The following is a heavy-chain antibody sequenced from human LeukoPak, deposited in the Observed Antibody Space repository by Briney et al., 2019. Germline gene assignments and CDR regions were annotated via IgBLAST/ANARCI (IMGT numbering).Heavy chain of an antibody. CDR2: ISTRSDYI. V-gene: IGHV3-21*01. CDR3: ARHSGHFDY. CDR1: QFTFTDYT. D-gene: IGHD2-15*01. Sequence: PGGSLRLSCAASQFTFTDYTMNWVRRAPGKGLEWVSSISTRSDYIYYAESVKGRFTISRDNSKNTLYLQMNSLRAEDTAVYYCARHSGHFDYWGQGTLVTVSS. J-gene: IGHJ4*02.